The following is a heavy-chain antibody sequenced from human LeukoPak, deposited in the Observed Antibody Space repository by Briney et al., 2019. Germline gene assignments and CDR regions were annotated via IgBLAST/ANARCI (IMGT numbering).Heavy chain of an antibody. CDR1: GYTFTGYY. J-gene: IGHJ4*02. CDR3: ARDPQDIVVVPAAMGNDY. Sequence: ASVQVSCKASGYTFTGYYMHWVRQAPGQGLEWMGRINPNSGGTNYAQKFQGRVTMTRDTSISTAYMELSRLRSDDTAVYYCARDPQDIVVVPAAMGNDYWGQGTLVTVSS. CDR2: INPNSGGT. D-gene: IGHD2-2*01. V-gene: IGHV1-2*06.